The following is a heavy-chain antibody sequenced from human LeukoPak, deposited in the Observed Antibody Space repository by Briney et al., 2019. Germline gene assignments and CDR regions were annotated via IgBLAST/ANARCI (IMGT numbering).Heavy chain of an antibody. CDR2: IGGRGGST. Sequence: GSLRLSCAASGFRFSDFTMTWVRQAPGKGPERVSAIGGRGGSTYYADSLGGRFTISRANSKDMVYLQMNSLKVEDTATYYCGKEGGAWGQGTKVTVSS. D-gene: IGHD3-16*01. CDR1: GFRFSDFT. V-gene: IGHV3-23*01. J-gene: IGHJ5*02. CDR3: GKEGGA.